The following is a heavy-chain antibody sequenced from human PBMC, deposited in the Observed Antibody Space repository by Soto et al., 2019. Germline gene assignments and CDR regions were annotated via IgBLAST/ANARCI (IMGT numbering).Heavy chain of an antibody. Sequence: QVQLQESGPGLVKPSETLSLTCTVSGGSISSYYWSWIRQPPGKGLEWIGYIYYSGSTNYNPSLKSRVTISVDTSKNQFSLKLSSVTAADTAVYYCARHLFLWFGELLSYMDVWGKGTTVTVSS. CDR3: ARHLFLWFGELLSYMDV. D-gene: IGHD3-10*01. V-gene: IGHV4-59*08. J-gene: IGHJ6*03. CDR1: GGSISSYY. CDR2: IYYSGST.